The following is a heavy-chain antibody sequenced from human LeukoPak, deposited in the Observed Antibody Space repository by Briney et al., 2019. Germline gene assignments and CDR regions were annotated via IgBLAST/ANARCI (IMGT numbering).Heavy chain of an antibody. CDR2: IHYTGST. CDR3: ARRSSSWYPDY. CDR1: GGSIRRYY. V-gene: IGHV4-59*08. D-gene: IGHD6-13*01. J-gene: IGHJ4*02. Sequence: KPSETLSLTCTVSGGSIRRYYWSWIRQPPGKGLEWIGYIHYTGSTNYNPSLESRVTISVDTSKNQFSLQLSSVTATDTAVYFCARRSSSWYPDYWGQGTLVTVSS.